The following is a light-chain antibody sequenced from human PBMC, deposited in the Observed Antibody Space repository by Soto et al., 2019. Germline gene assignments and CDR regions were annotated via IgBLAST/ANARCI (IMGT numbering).Light chain of an antibody. J-gene: IGLJ1*01. V-gene: IGLV1-44*01. CDR2: VTD. CDR1: TSNIGENT. CDR3: AAWDVTLNGHV. Sequence: QSVLTQPPSVSGTLGQGVTISCSGSTSNIGENTVAWFQQLPGTAPKVLIYVTDRRPSGVPDRFSGSKSGTSAYLAISGLQSEDEADYYCAAWDVTLNGHVFGFGTKLNVL.